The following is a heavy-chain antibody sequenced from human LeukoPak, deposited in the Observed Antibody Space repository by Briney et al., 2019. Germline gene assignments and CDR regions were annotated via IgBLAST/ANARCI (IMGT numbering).Heavy chain of an antibody. D-gene: IGHD6-13*01. V-gene: IGHV3-23*01. CDR1: GFSFSTYA. Sequence: GGSLRLSCTASGFSFSTYAMNWVRQAPGKGLEWVSTISGGGGSTFYADSVKGRFTISRDNAKNSLYLQMNSLRAEDTAVYYCAREVAAAGTDYWGQGTLVTVSS. J-gene: IGHJ4*02. CDR2: ISGGGGST. CDR3: AREVAAAGTDY.